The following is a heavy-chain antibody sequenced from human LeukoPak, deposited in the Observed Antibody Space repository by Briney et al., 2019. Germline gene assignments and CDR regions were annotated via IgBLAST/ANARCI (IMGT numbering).Heavy chain of an antibody. CDR3: AGTADTAMDY. J-gene: IGHJ4*02. D-gene: IGHD5-18*01. CDR2: IYHSGST. CDR1: GGSIGSGGYS. Sequence: PSQPLSLTCAVSGGSIGSGGYSWSWIRQPPGKGLEWIGYIYHSGSTYYNPSLKSRVTISVDRSKNQFSLKLSSVTAADTAVYYCAGTADTAMDYWGQGTLVTVSS. V-gene: IGHV4-30-2*01.